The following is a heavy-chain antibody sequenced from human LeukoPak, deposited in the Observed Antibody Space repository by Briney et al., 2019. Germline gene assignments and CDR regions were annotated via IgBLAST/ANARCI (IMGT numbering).Heavy chain of an antibody. CDR2: ISWNSGSI. CDR1: GFTFDDYA. J-gene: IGHJ3*02. D-gene: IGHD2-8*01. V-gene: IGHV3-9*01. Sequence: GGSLRLSCAASGFTFDDYAMHWVRRAPGKGLEWVSGISWNSGSIGYADSVKGRFTISRDNAKNSLYLQMNSLRAEDTALYHCARASGYCTNGVCYVDAFDIWGQGTMVTVSS. CDR3: ARASGYCTNGVCYVDAFDI.